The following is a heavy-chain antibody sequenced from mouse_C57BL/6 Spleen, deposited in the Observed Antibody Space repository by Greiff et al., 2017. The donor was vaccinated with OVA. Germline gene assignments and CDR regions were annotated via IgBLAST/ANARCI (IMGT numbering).Heavy chain of an antibody. D-gene: IGHD2-3*01. J-gene: IGHJ4*01. Sequence: EVMLVESGPELVKPGDSVKISCKASGYSFTGYFMNWVMQSHGKSLEWIGRINPYNGDTFYNQKFKGKATLTVDKSSSTAHMELRSLTSEDSAVYYCARREIYDGYYDYAMDYWGQGTSVTVSS. V-gene: IGHV1-20*01. CDR3: ARREIYDGYYDYAMDY. CDR1: GYSFTGYF. CDR2: INPYNGDT.